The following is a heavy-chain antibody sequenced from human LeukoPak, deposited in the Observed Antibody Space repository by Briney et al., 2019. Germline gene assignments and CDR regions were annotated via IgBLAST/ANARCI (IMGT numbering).Heavy chain of an antibody. CDR3: ARDVSSQWLVLVGAFDI. J-gene: IGHJ3*02. CDR1: GYTFTSYG. V-gene: IGHV1-18*01. D-gene: IGHD6-19*01. Sequence: GASVKVSCKASGYTFTSYGISWVRQAPGQGLEWMGWISAYNGNTNYAQKLQGRATMTTDTSTSTAYMELRSLRSDDTAVYYCARDVSSQWLVLVGAFDIWGQGTMVTVSS. CDR2: ISAYNGNT.